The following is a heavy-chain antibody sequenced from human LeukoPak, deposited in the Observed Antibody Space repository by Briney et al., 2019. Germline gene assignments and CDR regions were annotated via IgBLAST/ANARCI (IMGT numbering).Heavy chain of an antibody. CDR2: IYDTGST. CDR1: GGSISNYY. V-gene: IGHV4-59*01. Sequence: SETLSLTCTVSGGSISNYYWAWIRQPPGKGLDWIGYIYDTGSTKYNPSLKSRLTISLHTSRNQFSLNLSSLTAADTAIYYCARVRNYPDAFDIWGQGTMVTVSS. J-gene: IGHJ3*02. D-gene: IGHD5-24*01. CDR3: ARVRNYPDAFDI.